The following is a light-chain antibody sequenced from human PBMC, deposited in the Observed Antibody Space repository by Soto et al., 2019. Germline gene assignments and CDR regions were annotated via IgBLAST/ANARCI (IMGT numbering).Light chain of an antibody. CDR2: EVS. Sequence: QSALTQPASVSGSPGQSITISCTGTSSDVGGYNYVSWYQQHPGKALKLMIYEVSNRPSGVSNRFSGSKSGKTASLTISGLQAEDEADYYCSSFTSINTWVFGGGTKLTVL. V-gene: IGLV2-14*01. J-gene: IGLJ3*02. CDR1: SSDVGGYNY. CDR3: SSFTSINTWV.